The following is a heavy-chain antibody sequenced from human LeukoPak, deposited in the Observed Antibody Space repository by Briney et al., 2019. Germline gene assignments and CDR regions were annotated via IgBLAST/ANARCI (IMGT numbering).Heavy chain of an antibody. CDR2: ISPRGGGT. J-gene: IGHJ4*02. D-gene: IGHD7-27*01. Sequence: GGSLILSCAASGFTFSNHGMNWVRQAPGKGLEWLSGISPRGGGTYYADSVKGRFTISRDDSKNTLSLQMNSLRVEDTAVYYCARDLAWGAFDYWGQGTLVTVSS. CDR3: ARDLAWGAFDY. V-gene: IGHV3-23*01. CDR1: GFTFSNHG.